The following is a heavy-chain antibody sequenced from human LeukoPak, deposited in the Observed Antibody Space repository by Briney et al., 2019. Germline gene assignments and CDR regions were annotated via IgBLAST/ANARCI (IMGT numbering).Heavy chain of an antibody. D-gene: IGHD6-19*01. CDR3: ARQQVSGWYLNWIDP. Sequence: GGSLRLSCAASGFTVSSNYMSWVRQAPGKGLEWVSVIYSGGSTYYADSVKGRFTISRDNSKNTLYLQMNSLRAEDTAVYYCARQQVSGWYLNWIDPWGQGTLVTVSS. CDR2: IYSGGST. J-gene: IGHJ5*02. V-gene: IGHV3-53*01. CDR1: GFTVSSNY.